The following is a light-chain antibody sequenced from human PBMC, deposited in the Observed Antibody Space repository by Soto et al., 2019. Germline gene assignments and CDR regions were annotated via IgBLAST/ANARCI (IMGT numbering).Light chain of an antibody. CDR3: QQYRSYSRT. CDR2: QTS. V-gene: IGKV1-5*03. J-gene: IGKJ1*01. CDR1: QSIGPW. Sequence: DIQMTQSPSALSASVGDRVTITCRASQSIGPWLAWFPQRPGKPPKLLISQTSYLESGVPSRFSGSGSGTEFTLTISSLQPDDFATYYCQQYRSYSRTFGQGTRVEVK.